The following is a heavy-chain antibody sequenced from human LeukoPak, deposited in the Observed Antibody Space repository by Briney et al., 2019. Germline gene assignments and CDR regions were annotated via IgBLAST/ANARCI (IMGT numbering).Heavy chain of an antibody. CDR3: ARGSGGYSYGLRFDP. D-gene: IGHD5-18*01. Sequence: SQTLSLTCTVSGGSISSGGYYWSWIRQHPGKGLEWIGYIYYSGSTYYNPSLKSRVTISVDTSKNQFSLKLSSVTAADTAVYYCARGSGGYSYGLRFDPWGQGTLVTVPS. J-gene: IGHJ5*02. V-gene: IGHV4-31*03. CDR1: GGSISSGGYY. CDR2: IYYSGST.